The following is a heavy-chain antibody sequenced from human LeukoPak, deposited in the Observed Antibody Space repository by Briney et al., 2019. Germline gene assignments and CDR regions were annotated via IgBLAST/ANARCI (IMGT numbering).Heavy chain of an antibody. CDR3: AREGITMAGTVDY. Sequence: GGSLRLSCAASGFAFSSYWMHWVRQAPGKGLVWVSRINSDGSSTDYADSVKGRFTISRDNAKNTLYLQMNSLRAEDTAVYYCAREGITMAGTVDYWGQGTLVTVSS. V-gene: IGHV3-74*01. D-gene: IGHD6-19*01. CDR2: INSDGSST. CDR1: GFAFSSYW. J-gene: IGHJ4*02.